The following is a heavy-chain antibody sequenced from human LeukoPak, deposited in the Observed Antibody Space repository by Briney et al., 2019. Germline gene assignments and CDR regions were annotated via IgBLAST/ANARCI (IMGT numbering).Heavy chain of an antibody. Sequence: PGGSLRLSCAASGFTFSSYAMHWVRQAPGKGLEWVAVISYDGSNKYYADSVKGRFTISRDNSKNTLFLQMNSLRAEDTAVYYCARVAKFGYYDFWSGYYDLVYWGQGTLVTVSS. J-gene: IGHJ4*02. V-gene: IGHV3-30-3*01. CDR1: GFTFSSYA. CDR3: ARVAKFGYYDFWSGYYDLVY. D-gene: IGHD3-3*01. CDR2: ISYDGSNK.